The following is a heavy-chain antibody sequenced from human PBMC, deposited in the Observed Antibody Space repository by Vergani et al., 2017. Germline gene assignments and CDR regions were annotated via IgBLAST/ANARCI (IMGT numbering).Heavy chain of an antibody. CDR3: ARVYSSSWSLLYYYYYCMDV. V-gene: IGHV3-74*01. CDR1: GFTLSSYW. D-gene: IGHD6-13*01. J-gene: IGHJ6*02. Sequence: EVQLVESGGGLVQPGGSLRLSCAASGFTLSSYWMHWVRQAPGKGLVWVSRINSDGSSTSYADSVKGRFTISRDNAKNTLYLQMNSLRAEDTAGYYCARVYSSSWSLLYYYYYCMDVWGQGTTVTVSS. CDR2: INSDGSST.